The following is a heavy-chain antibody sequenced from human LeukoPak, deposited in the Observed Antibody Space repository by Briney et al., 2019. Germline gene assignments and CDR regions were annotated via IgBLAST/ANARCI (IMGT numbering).Heavy chain of an antibody. CDR3: ATSSSWYYYYYGMDV. Sequence: GGSLRLSCAASGFTFSSYGMHWVRQAPGKGLEWVAVILNDGSQGKYADSVKGRFTISRDNSKNTLYLQMNSLRAEDTAVYYCATSSSWYYYYYGMDVWGQGTTVTVSS. CDR2: ILNDGSQG. V-gene: IGHV3-30*02. CDR1: GFTFSSYG. J-gene: IGHJ6*02. D-gene: IGHD6-13*01.